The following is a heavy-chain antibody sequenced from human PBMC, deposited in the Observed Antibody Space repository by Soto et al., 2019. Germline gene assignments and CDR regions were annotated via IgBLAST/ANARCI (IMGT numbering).Heavy chain of an antibody. CDR2: INPNSGGT. V-gene: IGHV1-2*02. J-gene: IGHJ4*02. CDR1: GYTFTGYY. Sequence: ASVKVSCKASGYTFTGYYMHWVRQAPGQGLEWMGWINPNSGGTNYAQRFQGRVTMTRDTSISTAYMELSRLRSDDTAVYYCARERRYYDSSGYSGIDYWGQGTLVTVSS. D-gene: IGHD3-22*01. CDR3: ARERRYYDSSGYSGIDY.